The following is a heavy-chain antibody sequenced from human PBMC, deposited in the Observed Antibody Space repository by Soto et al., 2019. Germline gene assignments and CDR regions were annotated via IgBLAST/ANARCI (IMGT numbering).Heavy chain of an antibody. CDR3: ARGYCSGGSGYTGWFDP. CDR2: ISGYNGNT. Sequence: GASVKVSCKASGYTFTSYGISWVRQAPGQGLEWMGWISGYNGNTNYAQKLQGRVTMTKDTSTSTANMELRSLRSDDTAVYYCARGYCSGGSGYTGWFDPWGQGTLVTVSS. J-gene: IGHJ5*02. CDR1: GYTFTSYG. V-gene: IGHV1-18*01. D-gene: IGHD2-15*01.